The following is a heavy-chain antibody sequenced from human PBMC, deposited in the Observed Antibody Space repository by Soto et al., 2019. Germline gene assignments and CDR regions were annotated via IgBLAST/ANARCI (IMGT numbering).Heavy chain of an antibody. D-gene: IGHD3-10*01. CDR3: AHKCFYYGNFFGP. CDR1: GFSLTTNGVG. CDR2: SYWDDDK. Sequence: QITLKESGPTLVKPTQTLTLTCTFSGFSLTTNGVGVAWSRQPPGRALEWLGLSYWDDDKRYNPSLRSRLTITYDPSKNPVVFTMTNMDPLDTATYFCAHKCFYYGNFFGPWGQGNLVPVS. V-gene: IGHV2-5*02. J-gene: IGHJ5*02.